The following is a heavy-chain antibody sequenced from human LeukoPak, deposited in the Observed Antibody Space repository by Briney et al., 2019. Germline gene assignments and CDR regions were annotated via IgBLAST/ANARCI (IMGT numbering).Heavy chain of an antibody. J-gene: IGHJ3*02. CDR3: AKDLGGPYCGGDCNDAFDI. D-gene: IGHD2-21*02. V-gene: IGHV3-23*01. CDR2: ISGSGGST. Sequence: GGSLRLSCAASGFTFSSYAMSWVRQAPGKGLKWVSAISGSGGSTYYADSVKGRFTISRDNSKNTLYLQMNSLRAEDTAVYYCAKDLGGPYCGGDCNDAFDIWGQGTMVTVSS. CDR1: GFTFSSYA.